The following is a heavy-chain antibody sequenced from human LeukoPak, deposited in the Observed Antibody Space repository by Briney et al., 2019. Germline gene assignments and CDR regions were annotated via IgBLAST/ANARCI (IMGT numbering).Heavy chain of an antibody. D-gene: IGHD3-10*01. CDR2: SYPNSGGT. J-gene: IGHJ5*02. CDR1: GYTFTAYY. V-gene: IGHV1-2*02. CDR3: ARYLYYYGSGSYSWFDP. Sequence: GASVKVSCKASGYTFTAYYMHWVRHAPGQGLELMGWSYPNSGGTNYAQKFQGRVTMTRDTSISTAYMELSRLRSDDTAVYYCARYLYYYGSGSYSWFDPWGQGTLVTVSS.